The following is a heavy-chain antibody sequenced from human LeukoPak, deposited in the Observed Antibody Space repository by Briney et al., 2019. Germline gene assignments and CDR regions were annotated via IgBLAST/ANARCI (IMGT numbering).Heavy chain of an antibody. Sequence: PGGSLRLSCAASGFTFSSYAMSWVRQAPGKGLEWVSAISVSGGTTYYADSVKGRFTISRDNSKNTLYLQMNSLRAEDTAVYFCAKGYSSTSAHSFDPWGQGTPVTVSS. D-gene: IGHD2-2*01. V-gene: IGHV3-23*01. CDR3: AKGYSSTSAHSFDP. CDR1: GFTFSSYA. J-gene: IGHJ5*02. CDR2: ISVSGGTT.